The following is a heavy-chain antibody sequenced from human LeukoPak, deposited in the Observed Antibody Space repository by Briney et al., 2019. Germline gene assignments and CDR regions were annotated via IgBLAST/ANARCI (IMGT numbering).Heavy chain of an antibody. D-gene: IGHD5-12*01. CDR2: IYYSGST. CDR1: GGSISSGDYY. J-gene: IGHJ6*03. Sequence: TLSLTCTVSGGSISSGDYYWSWIRQPPGKGLEWIGYIYYSGSTYYNPSLKSRVTISVDTSKNQFSLKLSSVTAADTAVYYCARLPGWLRFRFGYYYMDVWGKGTTVTVSS. V-gene: IGHV4-30-4*08. CDR3: ARLPGWLRFRFGYYYMDV.